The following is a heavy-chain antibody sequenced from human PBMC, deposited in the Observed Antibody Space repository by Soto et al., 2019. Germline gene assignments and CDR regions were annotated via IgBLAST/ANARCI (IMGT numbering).Heavy chain of an antibody. CDR2: TYYRSKWYD. D-gene: IGHD2-8*01. J-gene: IGHJ5*01. CDR1: GDSVSSKSVA. CDR3: ARLIGNSWLDS. V-gene: IGHV6-1*01. Sequence: QTLSLTCAIFGDSVSSKSVAWNWIRQSPSRGLEWLGRTYYRSKWYDDYAVSVKGRITINPDTSNNQLSLQLNSVTPDDTAVYYCARLIGNSWLDSWGQGTLVTVSS.